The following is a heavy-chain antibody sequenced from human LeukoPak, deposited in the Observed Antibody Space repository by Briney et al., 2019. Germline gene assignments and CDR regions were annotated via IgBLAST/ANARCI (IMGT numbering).Heavy chain of an antibody. CDR3: AREGRYYGSGRQYYYGMDV. Sequence: HPGGSLRLSCAASGFTFSYYWMSWVRQAPGKGLEWVANINQAGSEEYCVDSLKGRFTISRDNAKNLLYLQMNSLRAEDTAVYYCAREGRYYGSGRQYYYGMDVWGQGTTVTFSS. CDR1: GFTFSYYW. V-gene: IGHV3-7*01. D-gene: IGHD3-10*01. CDR2: INQAGSEE. J-gene: IGHJ6*02.